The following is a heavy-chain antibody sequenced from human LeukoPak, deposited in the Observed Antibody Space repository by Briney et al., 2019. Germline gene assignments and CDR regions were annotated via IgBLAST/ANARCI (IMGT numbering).Heavy chain of an antibody. CDR1: GGSISTSNYY. Sequence: PSETLSLTCTVSGGSISTSNYYWGWIRQPPGKGLEWIGNIFYSVSTYYSPSLRSRVTISLDTSRNQFSLKLNSVTAADTAVYYCARDCTAMVTDWGQGTLVTVSS. D-gene: IGHD5-18*01. V-gene: IGHV4-39*07. CDR3: ARDCTAMVTD. J-gene: IGHJ4*02. CDR2: IFYSVST.